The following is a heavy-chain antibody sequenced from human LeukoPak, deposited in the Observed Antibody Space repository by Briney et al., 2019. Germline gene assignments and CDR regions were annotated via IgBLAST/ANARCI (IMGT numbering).Heavy chain of an antibody. Sequence: ASVKVSCKASGYTFTSYAMHWVRQAPGQRLEWMGWINAGNGNTKYSQKFQGRVTITRDTSASAAYMELSSLRSEDTAVYYCASSRSGSGGSPFDYWGQGTLVTVSS. CDR3: ASSRSGSGGSPFDY. CDR1: GYTFTSYA. J-gene: IGHJ4*02. CDR2: INAGNGNT. D-gene: IGHD2-15*01. V-gene: IGHV1-3*01.